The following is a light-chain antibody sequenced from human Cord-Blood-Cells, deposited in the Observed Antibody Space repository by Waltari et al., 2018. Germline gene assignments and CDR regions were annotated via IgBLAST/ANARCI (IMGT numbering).Light chain of an antibody. CDR1: SSYVGGNKH. Sequence: QSALTQPAYVSGSPGQSITISATGTSSYVGGNKHVSWSHQHPGKAPKLMIYEFSNRPSGVSNRFSGSKSGNTASLTISGLQAEDEADYYCSSYTSSSTVVFGVGTKLTVL. CDR3: SSYTSSSTVV. V-gene: IGLV2-14*01. CDR2: EFS. J-gene: IGLJ2*01.